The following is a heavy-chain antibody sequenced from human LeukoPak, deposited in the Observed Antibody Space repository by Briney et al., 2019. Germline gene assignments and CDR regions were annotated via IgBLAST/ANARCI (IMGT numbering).Heavy chain of an antibody. V-gene: IGHV4-34*01. Sequence: PSETLSLTCAVYGGSFIGYYWSWIRQPPGKGLVWIGEINHSGGANYNPSPKSRVTISADTSKSQFSLKLGSVTAADTAVYYCARVPLRFLEPFDYWGQGTLVTVSS. CDR1: GGSFIGYY. J-gene: IGHJ4*02. D-gene: IGHD3-3*01. CDR3: ARVPLRFLEPFDY. CDR2: INHSGGA.